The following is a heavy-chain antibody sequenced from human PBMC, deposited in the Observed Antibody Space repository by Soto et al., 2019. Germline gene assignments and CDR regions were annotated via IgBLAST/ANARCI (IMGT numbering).Heavy chain of an antibody. D-gene: IGHD4-17*01. V-gene: IGHV4-39*01. CDR1: GGSISSSSYY. CDR3: ARHYGVYTPRIDP. Sequence: LVTKSLTCTVSGGSISSSSYYRSWIRQPPGKGLEWVGSIYYRGSTYHNPSLKSRVTISVATSKNQFSLRLTSVTAADTAVYYCARHYGVYTPRIDPWGRGTLDTVSS. CDR2: IYYRGST. J-gene: IGHJ5*02.